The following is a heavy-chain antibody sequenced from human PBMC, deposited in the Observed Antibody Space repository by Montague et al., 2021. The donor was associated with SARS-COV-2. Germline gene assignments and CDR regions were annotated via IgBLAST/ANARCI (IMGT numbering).Heavy chain of an antibody. CDR2: INHSGST. Sequence: SETLSLSCAVYGGSFSGYYWSWIRRPPGKGLEWIGEINHSGSTNXNPSLKSRVTISVDTSKNQFSLKLSSVTAADTAVYYCTREGYQVLWSDYYYYGMDVWGQGTTVTVSS. CDR3: TREGYQVLWSDYYYYGMDV. D-gene: IGHD2-2*01. V-gene: IGHV4-34*01. CDR1: GGSFSGYY. J-gene: IGHJ6*02.